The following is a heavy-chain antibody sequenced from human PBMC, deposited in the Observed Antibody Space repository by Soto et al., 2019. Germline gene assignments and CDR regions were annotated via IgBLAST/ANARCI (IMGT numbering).Heavy chain of an antibody. CDR1: GGSISSYY. CDR2: LYYSGTT. V-gene: IGHV4-59*01. CDR3: AKDLLPQPYYYDSSGVF. J-gene: IGHJ4*02. Sequence: PSETLSLTCTVSGGSISSYYWSWIRQPPGKGLEWIGYLYYSGTTNYNPSLKSRAAISIDTSKNQFSLKMNSVTAADTAVYYCAKDLLPQPYYYDSSGVFWGQGTLVTVSS. D-gene: IGHD3-22*01.